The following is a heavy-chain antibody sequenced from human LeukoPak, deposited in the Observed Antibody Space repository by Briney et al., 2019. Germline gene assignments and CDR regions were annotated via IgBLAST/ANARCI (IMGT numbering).Heavy chain of an antibody. J-gene: IGHJ4*02. Sequence: SSQTLSLTCTVSGGSISSGGYYWSWIRQPPGKGLEWIGDIYYSGSTYYNPSLKSRVTISVDTSKNQFSLKLSSVTAADTAVYYCARNTGYSSSWHRPFDYWGQGTLVTVSS. CDR1: GGSISSGGYY. D-gene: IGHD6-13*01. V-gene: IGHV4-30-4*08. CDR2: IYYSGST. CDR3: ARNTGYSSSWHRPFDY.